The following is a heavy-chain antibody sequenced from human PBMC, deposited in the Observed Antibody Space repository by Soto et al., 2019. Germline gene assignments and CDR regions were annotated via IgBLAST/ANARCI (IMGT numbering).Heavy chain of an antibody. V-gene: IGHV3-30*18. CDR1: GFTFSSYG. D-gene: IGHD6-19*01. J-gene: IGHJ4*02. CDR2: ISYDGSNK. Sequence: GGSLRLSCAASGFTFSSYGMHWVRQAPGKGLEWVAVISYDGSNKYYADSVKGRFTISRDNSKNTLYLQMNSLRAEDTAVYYCAKDGVREWLAGYWGQGTLVTVSS. CDR3: AKDGVREWLAGY.